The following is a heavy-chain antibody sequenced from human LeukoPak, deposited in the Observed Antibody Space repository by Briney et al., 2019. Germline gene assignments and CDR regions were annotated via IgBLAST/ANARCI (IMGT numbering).Heavy chain of an antibody. D-gene: IGHD1-26*01. CDR2: IYTSGST. CDR1: GGSISCYY. Sequence: SETLSLTCTVSGGSISCYYWSWIRQPAGKGLEWIGRIYTSGSTNYNPSLKSRVTMSVDTSKNQFSLKLSSVTAADTAVYYCASGRHNSGSYSDAFDLWGQGTMVTVSS. J-gene: IGHJ3*01. V-gene: IGHV4-4*07. CDR3: ASGRHNSGSYSDAFDL.